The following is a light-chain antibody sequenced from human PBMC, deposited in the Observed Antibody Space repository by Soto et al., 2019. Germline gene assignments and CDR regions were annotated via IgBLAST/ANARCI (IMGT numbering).Light chain of an antibody. CDR3: GTWDSSLSAGV. CDR2: ENN. Sequence: QLVLTQPPSVSAAPGQKVTISCSGSSSNIGNNYVSWYQQLPGTAPKLLIYENNKRPSGIRDRFSGSKSATSATLGITGLQTGDEADYYCGTWDSSLSAGVFGGGTKLTVL. J-gene: IGLJ3*02. CDR1: SSNIGNNY. V-gene: IGLV1-51*01.